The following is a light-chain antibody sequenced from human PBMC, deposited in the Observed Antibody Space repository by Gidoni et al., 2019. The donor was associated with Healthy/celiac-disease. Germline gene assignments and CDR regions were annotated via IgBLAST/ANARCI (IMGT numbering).Light chain of an antibody. Sequence: EIVLTQSPATLSLSPGERATLSCRASQSVSSYLAWYQQKPGQAPRLLIDDASNRATGIPARFSGSGSGTDVTLTISSLEPEDFAVYYCQQRSNWPPITFGQXTRLEIK. J-gene: IGKJ5*01. CDR1: QSVSSY. V-gene: IGKV3-11*01. CDR2: DAS. CDR3: QQRSNWPPIT.